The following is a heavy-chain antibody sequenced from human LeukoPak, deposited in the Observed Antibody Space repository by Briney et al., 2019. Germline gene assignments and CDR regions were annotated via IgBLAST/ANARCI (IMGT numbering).Heavy chain of an antibody. CDR1: GFTFSSYG. CDR3: AKNPYYCGSGRRDFFVDY. V-gene: IGHV3-30*18. J-gene: IGHJ4*02. Sequence: PGGSLRLSCAASGFTFSSYGMHWVRQAPGKGLEWVAVISYDGSNKYYADSVKGRFTISRDNSKNTLYLQMNSLRAEDTAVYYCAKNPYYCGSGRRDFFVDYWGQGTLVTVSS. D-gene: IGHD3-10*01. CDR2: ISYDGSNK.